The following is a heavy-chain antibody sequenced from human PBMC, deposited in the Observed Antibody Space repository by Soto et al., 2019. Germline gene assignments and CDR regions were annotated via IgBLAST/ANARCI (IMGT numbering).Heavy chain of an antibody. Sequence: QVQLVQSGAEVKKPGSSVKVSCRASGGFFSSSTISWVRQAPGQGLEWMGGIVPVFRTAHYGQKFQGRVTLTAAEATTTAYMELTSLRSDDTTMYYCASACGGKPSPWGQGTLVTVSS. CDR2: IVPVFRTA. V-gene: IGHV1-69*12. D-gene: IGHD2-15*01. J-gene: IGHJ5*02. CDR3: ASACGGKPSP. CDR1: GGFFSSST.